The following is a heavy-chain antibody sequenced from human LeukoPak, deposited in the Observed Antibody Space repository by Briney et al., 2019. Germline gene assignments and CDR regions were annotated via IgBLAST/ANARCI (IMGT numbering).Heavy chain of an antibody. CDR1: GGSFSGYY. CDR2: INHSGST. J-gene: IGHJ4*02. V-gene: IGHV4-34*01. D-gene: IGHD2-21*02. CDR3: ARVPYCGGDCYSPHFDY. Sequence: PSETLSLTCAVYGGSFSGYYWSWIRQPPGKGLEWIGEINHSGSTNYNPSLKSRVTIPVDTSKNQFSLKLSSVTAADTAVYYCARVPYCGGDCYSPHFDYWGQGTLVTVSS.